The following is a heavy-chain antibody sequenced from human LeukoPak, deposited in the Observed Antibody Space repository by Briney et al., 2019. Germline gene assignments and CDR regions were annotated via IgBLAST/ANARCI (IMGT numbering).Heavy chain of an antibody. CDR2: ISGSGGST. CDR1: GFTFSSYA. V-gene: IGHV3-23*01. J-gene: IGHJ6*02. CDR3: AKDGSVTYYYYGMDV. Sequence: PGGSLRLSCAASGFTFSSYAMSWVRQAPGKGLEWVSAISGSGGSTYYADSVKGRFTISRDNSKNTLYLQMNSLRAEDTAVYYCAKDGSVTYYYYGMDVWGQGTTVTVSS. D-gene: IGHD4-11*01.